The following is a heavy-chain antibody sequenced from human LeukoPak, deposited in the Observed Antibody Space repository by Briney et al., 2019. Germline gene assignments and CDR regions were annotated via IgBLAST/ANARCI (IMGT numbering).Heavy chain of an antibody. J-gene: IGHJ5*02. CDR1: GGSISSSSYY. CDR3: ATLTGYSSESWFDP. D-gene: IGHD3-9*01. V-gene: IGHV4-61*05. Sequence: PSETLSLTCTVSGGSISSSSYYWGWIRQPPGKGLEWIGYIYYTGSTNYNPSLKSRVTISVDTSKNQFSLKLSSVTAADTAVYYCATLTGYSSESWFDPWGQGILVTVSS. CDR2: IYYTGST.